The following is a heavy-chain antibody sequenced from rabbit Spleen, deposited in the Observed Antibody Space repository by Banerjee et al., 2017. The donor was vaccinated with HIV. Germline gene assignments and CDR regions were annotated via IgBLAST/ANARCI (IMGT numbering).Heavy chain of an antibody. D-gene: IGHD1-1*01. J-gene: IGHJ6*01. CDR2: IYIGSGSA. CDR1: GFSFSSSYW. V-gene: IGHV1S40*01. Sequence: QSLEESGGDLVKPGASLALTCKASGFSFSSSYWICWVRQAPGKGLEWIGCIYIGSGSAYYATWARGRFTISKTSSTTVTLQMTSLTVADTATYFCARDQGTSFSTYGMDLWGQGTLVTVS. CDR3: ARDQGTSFSTYGMDL.